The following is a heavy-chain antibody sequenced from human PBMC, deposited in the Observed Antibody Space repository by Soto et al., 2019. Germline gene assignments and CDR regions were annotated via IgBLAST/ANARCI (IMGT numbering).Heavy chain of an antibody. CDR1: GFTFSSYA. J-gene: IGHJ4*02. V-gene: IGHV3-23*01. Sequence: GGSLRLSCAASGFTFSSYAMSWVRQAPGKGLEWVSAISGSGGSTYYADSVKGRFTISRDNSKNTLYLQMNSLRAEDTAVYYCAKDSDIVVVVAATYWGQGTLVTVSS. CDR3: AKDSDIVVVVAATY. D-gene: IGHD2-15*01. CDR2: ISGSGGST.